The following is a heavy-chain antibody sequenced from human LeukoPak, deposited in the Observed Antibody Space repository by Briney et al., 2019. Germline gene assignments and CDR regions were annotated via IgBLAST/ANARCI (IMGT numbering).Heavy chain of an antibody. CDR2: IDYSAST. V-gene: IGHV4-59*12. J-gene: IGHJ4*02. CDR3: ARASWGGDGQPYFDY. D-gene: IGHD3-16*01. Sequence: SETLSLTCTVSGGSISTYYWSWIRQPPGKGLEWIAYIDYSASTNYNPSLKSRVTISVDTSKSQFSLKLSSVTAADTAVYYCARASWGGDGQPYFDYWGQGTLVTVSS. CDR1: GGSISTYY.